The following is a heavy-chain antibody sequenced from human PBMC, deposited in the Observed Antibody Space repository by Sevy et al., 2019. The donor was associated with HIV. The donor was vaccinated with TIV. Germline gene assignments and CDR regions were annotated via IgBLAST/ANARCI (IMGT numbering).Heavy chain of an antibody. Sequence: GGSLRLSCAASGFTFSSYSMNWVRQAPGKGLEWVSSISSSSSYIYYADSVKGRFTISRDNAKNSLYLQMNSLRAEDTAVYYCARAPSYYGSGIGGYWGQRTLVTVSS. J-gene: IGHJ4*02. CDR1: GFTFSSYS. CDR3: ARAPSYYGSGIGGY. CDR2: ISSSSSYI. V-gene: IGHV3-21*01. D-gene: IGHD3-10*01.